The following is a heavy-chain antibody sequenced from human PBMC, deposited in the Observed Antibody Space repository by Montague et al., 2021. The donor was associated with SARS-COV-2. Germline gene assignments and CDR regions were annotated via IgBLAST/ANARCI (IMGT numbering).Heavy chain of an antibody. V-gene: IGHV4-59*01. CDR2: IYYGGST. D-gene: IGHD3-10*01. CDR3: ARDQRGSY. CDR1: GGSISSYY. Sequence: SETLSLTCTVSGGSISSYYWSWIRQPPGKGLEWIGYIYYGGSTNYNPSLKSRVTISVDTSKNQFSLKLSSVTAADTAVYYCARDQRGSYWGQGTLVTVSS. J-gene: IGHJ4*02.